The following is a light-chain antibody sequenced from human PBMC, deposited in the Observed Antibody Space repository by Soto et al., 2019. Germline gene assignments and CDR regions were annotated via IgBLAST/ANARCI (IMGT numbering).Light chain of an antibody. V-gene: IGKV1-5*03. J-gene: IGKJ4*01. CDR3: QQYNSYSLP. CDR2: KAS. CDR1: QSISSW. Sequence: DIQMTQSPSTLSASVGDRVTITCRASQSISSWLAWYQQKPGKAPKLLIYKASSLESGVPSRFSGGGSGTEFTLTISRLQPDDFATYYCQQYNSYSLPFGGGTKVEIK.